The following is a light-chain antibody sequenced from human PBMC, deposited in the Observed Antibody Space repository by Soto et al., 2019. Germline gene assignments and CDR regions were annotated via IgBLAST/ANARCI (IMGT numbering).Light chain of an antibody. V-gene: IGKV3-20*01. CDR1: QSVTSNY. Sequence: EIVLTQSPGTLSFSPLEMATLSFGASQSVTSNYLAWYQQKPGQAPRLLIFGSSTRATGIPDRFSGSGSGTAFTLTISRLEPEDFAVYYCQHYATSLIKFGQGTKVDIK. CDR2: GSS. J-gene: IGKJ1*01. CDR3: QHYATSLIK.